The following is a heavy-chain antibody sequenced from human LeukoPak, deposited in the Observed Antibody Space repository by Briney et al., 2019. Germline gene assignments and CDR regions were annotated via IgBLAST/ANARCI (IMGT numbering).Heavy chain of an antibody. CDR3: ARAARFLESTGAHAFDL. V-gene: IGHV3-13*01. Sequence: GGSLRLSCAASGFSFRTYDMHWVRQGTGKGLEWVSGIGVRGDTHYPGSVKGRFTISRENAENSLCLQMNSLRVGDTAVYYCARAARFLESTGAHAFDLWGQGTMVTVSS. D-gene: IGHD2-8*02. CDR2: IGVRGDT. J-gene: IGHJ3*01. CDR1: GFSFRTYD.